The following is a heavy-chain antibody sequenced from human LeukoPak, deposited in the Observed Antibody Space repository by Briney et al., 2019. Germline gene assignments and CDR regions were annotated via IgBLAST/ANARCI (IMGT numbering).Heavy chain of an antibody. D-gene: IGHD5/OR15-5a*01. V-gene: IGHV3-30*04. CDR2: ISYDGSNK. CDR3: ARARKVVYDNYFDY. J-gene: IGHJ4*02. Sequence: GGSLRLSCAASGFTFSSYARHWVRQDPGKGLEGGAVISYDGSNKYYADSVKGRFTISRDNSKNTLYLQMNSLRAEDTAVYYCARARKVVYDNYFDYWGQGTLVTVSS. CDR1: GFTFSSYA.